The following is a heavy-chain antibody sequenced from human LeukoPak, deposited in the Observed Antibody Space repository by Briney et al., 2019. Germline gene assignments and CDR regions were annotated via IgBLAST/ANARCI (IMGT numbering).Heavy chain of an antibody. D-gene: IGHD3/OR15-3a*01. J-gene: IGHJ4*02. Sequence: GGSLRLSCAASGFTFNSYAVSWVRQAPGKGPEWVSAIHNSGVSTYYADSVKGRFTISRDNSKNTLYLQMNSLRAEDTAVYYCAKGTSPLGAFDYWGQGTLVTVSS. CDR3: AKGTSPLGAFDY. V-gene: IGHV3-23*01. CDR2: IHNSGVST. CDR1: GFTFNSYA.